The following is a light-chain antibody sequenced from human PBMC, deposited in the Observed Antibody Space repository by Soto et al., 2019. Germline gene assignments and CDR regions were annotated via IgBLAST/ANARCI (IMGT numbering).Light chain of an antibody. CDR1: QSISGW. CDR2: DAS. J-gene: IGKJ2*01. V-gene: IGKV1-5*01. Sequence: DIQMTQSPYTLSPSVGDRVSITCRARQSISGWLAWYQQKPGKAPKLLIYDASSLESGVPSRFSGSGSGTEFSLTISRLQPDDFATYYCQQYNSYSVNAFGQGTKLEIK. CDR3: QQYNSYSVNA.